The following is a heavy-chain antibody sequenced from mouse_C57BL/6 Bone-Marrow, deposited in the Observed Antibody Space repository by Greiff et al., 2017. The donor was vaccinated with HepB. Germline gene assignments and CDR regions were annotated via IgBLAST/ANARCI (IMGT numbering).Heavy chain of an antibody. D-gene: IGHD1-1*01. V-gene: IGHV1-76*01. CDR2: IYPGSGNT. CDR1: GYTFTDYY. J-gene: IGHJ1*03. Sequence: QVQLQQSGAELVRPGASVKLSCKASGYTFTDYYINWVKQRPGQGLEWIARIYPGSGNTYYNEKFKGKATLTAEKSSSTAYMQLSSLTSEDSAVYFCASPYYGSSYWYFDVWGTGTTVTVSS. CDR3: ASPYYGSSYWYFDV.